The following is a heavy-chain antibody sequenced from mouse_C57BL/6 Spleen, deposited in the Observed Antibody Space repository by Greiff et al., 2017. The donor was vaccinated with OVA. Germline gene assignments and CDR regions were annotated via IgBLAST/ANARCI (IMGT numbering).Heavy chain of an antibody. J-gene: IGHJ3*01. Sequence: QVQLKQSGAELVKPGASVKISCKASGYAFSSYWMNWVKQRPGKGLEWIGQIYPGDGDTNYNGKFKGKATLTADKSSSTAYMQLSSLTSEDSAVYFWSGSGYGSSWFAYWGQGTLVTVSA. V-gene: IGHV1-80*01. CDR3: SGSGYGSSWFAY. CDR1: GYAFSSYW. CDR2: IYPGDGDT. D-gene: IGHD1-1*01.